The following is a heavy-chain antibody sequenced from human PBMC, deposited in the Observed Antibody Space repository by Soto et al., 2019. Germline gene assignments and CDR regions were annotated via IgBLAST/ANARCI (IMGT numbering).Heavy chain of an antibody. CDR3: AIPHYYDSSGSTNDYYGMEV. V-gene: IGHV1-69*13. Sequence: ASVKVSCKASGCTFSSYAISWVRQAPGQGLEWMGGIIPIFGTANYAQKFQGRVTITADESTSTAYMELSSLRSEDTAVYYCAIPHYYDSSGSTNDYYGMEVWAQGTTVIVS. D-gene: IGHD3-22*01. CDR2: IIPIFGTA. J-gene: IGHJ6*01. CDR1: GCTFSSYA.